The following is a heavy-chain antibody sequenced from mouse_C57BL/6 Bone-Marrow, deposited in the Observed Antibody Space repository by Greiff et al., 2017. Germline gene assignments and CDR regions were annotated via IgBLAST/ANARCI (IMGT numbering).Heavy chain of an antibody. D-gene: IGHD1-1*01. CDR3: ARDRITTVVAPCAY. V-gene: IGHV5-4*01. CDR2: ISDGGSYT. CDR1: GFTFSSYA. Sequence: EVMLVESGGGLVKPGGSLKLSCAASGFTFSSYAMSWVRQTPEKRLEWVATISDGGSYTYYPDNVKGRFTISRDNAKNNLYLQMSHLKSEDTAMYYCARDRITTVVAPCAYWGQGTLVTVAA. J-gene: IGHJ3*01.